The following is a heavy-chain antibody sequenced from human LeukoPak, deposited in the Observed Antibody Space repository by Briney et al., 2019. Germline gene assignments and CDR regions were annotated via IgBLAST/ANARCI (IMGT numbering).Heavy chain of an antibody. CDR1: GYTFTGYC. V-gene: IGHV1-2*02. J-gene: IGHJ4*02. Sequence: ASVKVSCKASGYTFTGYCMHWVRQAPGQGLEWMGWINPNSGGTNYAQKFQGRVSMTRDTSISTAYMELSRLRSDDTAVYYCARRGDYGDYYFDYWGQGTLVTVSS. D-gene: IGHD4-17*01. CDR2: INPNSGGT. CDR3: ARRGDYGDYYFDY.